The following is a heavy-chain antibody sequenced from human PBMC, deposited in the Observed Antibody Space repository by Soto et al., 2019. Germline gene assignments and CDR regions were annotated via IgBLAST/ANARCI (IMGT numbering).Heavy chain of an antibody. Sequence: QVQLVESGGGLVKPGGSLRLSCAASGFTFSDYYMSWIRQAPGKGLEWVSYISSSGSTIYYADSVKGRFTISRDNANNPLYLQMNSLRAEDTAVYYCARPAYELKGNVDIVASRVYWCQGSLVTVSS. CDR1: GFTFSDYY. D-gene: IGHD5-12*01. CDR3: ARPAYELKGNVDIVASRVY. J-gene: IGHJ4*02. V-gene: IGHV3-11*01. CDR2: ISSSGSTI.